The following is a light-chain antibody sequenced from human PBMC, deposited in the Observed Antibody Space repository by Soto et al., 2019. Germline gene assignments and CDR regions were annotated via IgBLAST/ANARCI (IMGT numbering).Light chain of an antibody. CDR1: QSISKY. J-gene: IGKJ2*01. CDR3: QQYGGSPYT. V-gene: IGKV3-20*01. Sequence: EIVLTQSPVTLSLSPGERATLSCRASQSISKYLAWYQQKPGQAPRLIIYDASNRASGIPDRFSGSGSGTDFTLTISRLEPEDFSVYFCQQYGGSPYTFGPGTKLEIK. CDR2: DAS.